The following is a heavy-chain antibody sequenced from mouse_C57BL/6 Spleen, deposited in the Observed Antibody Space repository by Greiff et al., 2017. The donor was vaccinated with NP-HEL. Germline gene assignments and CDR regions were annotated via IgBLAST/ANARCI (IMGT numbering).Heavy chain of an antibody. CDR3: TTPGYGSSSYYFDY. CDR1: GFNIKDDY. CDR2: IDPENGDT. D-gene: IGHD1-1*01. V-gene: IGHV14-4*01. J-gene: IGHJ2*01. Sequence: VQLQQSGAELVRPGASVKLSCTASGFNIKDDYMHWVKQRPEQGLEWIGWIDPENGDTEYASKFQGKATITADTSSNTAYLQLSSLTSEDTAVYYCTTPGYGSSSYYFDYWGQGTTLTVSS.